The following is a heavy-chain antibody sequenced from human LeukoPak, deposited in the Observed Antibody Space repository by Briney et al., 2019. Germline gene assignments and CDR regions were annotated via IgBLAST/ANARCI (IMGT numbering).Heavy chain of an antibody. CDR1: GFTFSSYA. V-gene: IGHV3-23*01. CDR3: AKDQGYSSAWYSRDGFDM. D-gene: IGHD6-19*01. CDR2: ISGSGGST. Sequence: GGSLRLSCAASGFTFSSYAMSWVRQAPGKGLEWVSAISGSGGSTFYADSVKGRFTISRDNSQNTLYVQMNSLRAEDTAVYYCAKDQGYSSAWYSRDGFDMWGQGTMVTVSS. J-gene: IGHJ3*02.